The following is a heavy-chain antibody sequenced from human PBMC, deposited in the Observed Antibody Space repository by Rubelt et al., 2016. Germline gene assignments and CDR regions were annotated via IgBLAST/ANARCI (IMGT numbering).Heavy chain of an antibody. CDR2: INPSGGST. D-gene: IGHD1-26*01. V-gene: IGHV1-46*01. J-gene: IGHJ4*02. CDR1: GYIFTSYS. Sequence: GYIFTSYSMHWVRQAPGQGLEWMGIINPSGGSTTYAQKFQGRVSMTWDTSTSTVYMGLSSLRSDDTAVYYCARVPRSGRYDIDYWGQGTLVTVSS. CDR3: ARVPRSGRYDIDY.